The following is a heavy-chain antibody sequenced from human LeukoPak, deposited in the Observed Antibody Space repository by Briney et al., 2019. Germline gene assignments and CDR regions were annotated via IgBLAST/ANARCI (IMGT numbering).Heavy chain of an antibody. Sequence: VASVKVSCKASGYTFTSYGISWVRQAPGQGLEWMGWISAYNGNTNYAQKLQGRVTMTTDTSTSTAYMELRSLRSDDTAVYYCARDSVVVVPAAMRAYYYYYYMDVWGKGTTVTVSS. D-gene: IGHD2-2*01. CDR2: ISAYNGNT. J-gene: IGHJ6*03. CDR3: ARDSVVVVPAAMRAYYYYYYMDV. V-gene: IGHV1-18*01. CDR1: GYTFTSYG.